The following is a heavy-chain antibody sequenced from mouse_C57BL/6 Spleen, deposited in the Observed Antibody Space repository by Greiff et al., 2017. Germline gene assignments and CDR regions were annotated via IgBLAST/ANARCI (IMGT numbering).Heavy chain of an antibody. CDR3: AKNGDYGSSYVDY. CDR1: GFSLTSYG. CDR2: IWRGGST. J-gene: IGHJ2*01. V-gene: IGHV2-5*01. Sequence: QVQLKQSGPVLVQPSQSLSITCTVSGFSLTSYGVHWVRQSPGKGLEWLGVIWRGGSTDYNAAFMSRLSITKDNSKSQVFFKMNSLQADDTAIYYCAKNGDYGSSYVDYWGQGTTLTVSS. D-gene: IGHD1-1*01.